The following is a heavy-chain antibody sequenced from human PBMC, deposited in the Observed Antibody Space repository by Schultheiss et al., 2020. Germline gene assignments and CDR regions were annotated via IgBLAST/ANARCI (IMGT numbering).Heavy chain of an antibody. CDR2: IRSKANSYAT. J-gene: IGHJ6*02. CDR1: GFTFSGSA. V-gene: IGHV3-73*01. D-gene: IGHD2-2*01. Sequence: GGSLRLSCSASGFTFSGSAMHWVRQASGKGLEWVGRIRSKANSYATAYAASVKGRFTISRDNAKNTLYLQMNSLRAEDTAVYYCARIGGDCSSTSCYGRYYYYGMDVWGQGTTVTVSS. CDR3: ARIGGDCSSTSCYGRYYYYGMDV.